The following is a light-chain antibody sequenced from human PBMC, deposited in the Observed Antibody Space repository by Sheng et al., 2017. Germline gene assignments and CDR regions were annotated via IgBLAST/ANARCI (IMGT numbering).Light chain of an antibody. CDR1: QSISNY. V-gene: IGKV1-39*01. Sequence: DIQMTQSPSSLSASVGDRVTITCRASQSISNYLNWYQQKPGKAPKLLIYAAFSLQSGVPSRFSGSGSGTDFTFTISSLQPEDFATYYCQQSYSNPWTFGQGTEGGN. J-gene: IGKJ1*01. CDR3: QQSYSNPWT. CDR2: AAF.